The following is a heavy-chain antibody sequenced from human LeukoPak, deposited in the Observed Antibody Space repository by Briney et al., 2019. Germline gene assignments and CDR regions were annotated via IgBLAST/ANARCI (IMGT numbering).Heavy chain of an antibody. CDR2: ISSSSSYI. D-gene: IGHD5-18*01. Sequence: TGGSLRLSCAASGFTFSSYSMNWVRQAPGKGLEWVSSISSSSSYIYYADSVKGRFIISRDNAKNSLYLQMNSLRAEDTAVYYCARDRLQLWSFKEELIDYWGQGTLVTVSS. V-gene: IGHV3-21*01. J-gene: IGHJ4*02. CDR3: ARDRLQLWSFKEELIDY. CDR1: GFTFSSYS.